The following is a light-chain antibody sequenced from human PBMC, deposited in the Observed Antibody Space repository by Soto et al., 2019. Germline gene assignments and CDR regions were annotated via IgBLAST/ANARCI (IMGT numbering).Light chain of an antibody. CDR1: YSDIGGYKH. Sequence: SVLTQPASVSASPGQSITISCIGTYSDIGGYKHVSWYQQHPGKAPKLIIYDASSRPSGISNRFSASKSANTASLTISGLQADDEAHYYCSSYTSSTSLLVFGAGTKVTVL. J-gene: IGLJ1*01. CDR3: SSYTSSTSLLV. CDR2: DAS. V-gene: IGLV2-14*03.